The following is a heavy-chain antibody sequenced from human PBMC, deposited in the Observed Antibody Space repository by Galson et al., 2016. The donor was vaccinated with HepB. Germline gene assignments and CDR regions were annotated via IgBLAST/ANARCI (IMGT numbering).Heavy chain of an antibody. D-gene: IGHD5-12*01. J-gene: IGHJ4*02. V-gene: IGHV3-15*01. Sequence: SLRLSCAASGFSFSHPFSNAFKNAWMSWVRQAPGKGLEWVGRIKSKVDGGTEHYAAPVEGRFTVSRDDSKDMLYLQMDSLKTEDTAVYYCTADIPNVGSGYNDFDFWGQGTLVTVSS. CDR2: IKSKVDGGTE. CDR3: TADIPNVGSGYNDFDF. CDR1: GFSFSHPFSNAFKNAW.